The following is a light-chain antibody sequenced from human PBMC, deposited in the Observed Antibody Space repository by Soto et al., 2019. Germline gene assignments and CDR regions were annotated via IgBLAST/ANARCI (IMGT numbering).Light chain of an antibody. Sequence: QSALTQPASVSASPGQSITMSCTGTSSDVGGYDYVSWYQQRPGKAPKLMIYDVSNRPSGVSDRFSGSKFGNTASLTISGLQAEDEADYYCSSYTSSSLYVFGTGTKVTVL. V-gene: IGLV2-14*01. CDR2: DVS. J-gene: IGLJ1*01. CDR1: SSDVGGYDY. CDR3: SSYTSSSLYV.